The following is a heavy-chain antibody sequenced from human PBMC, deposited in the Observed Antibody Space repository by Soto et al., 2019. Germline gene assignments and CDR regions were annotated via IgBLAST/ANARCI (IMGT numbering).Heavy chain of an antibody. V-gene: IGHV4-59*01. CDR2: IYYSGST. CDR1: GGSISSYY. D-gene: IGHD5-12*01. CDR3: ARDNGADSGYDLVFDY. Sequence: SETLSLTCTVSGGSISSYYWSWIRQPPGKGLEWIGYIYYSGSTNYNPSLKSRVTISVDTSKNQFSLKLSSVTAADTAVYYCARDNGADSGYDLVFDYWGQGTLVTVSS. J-gene: IGHJ4*02.